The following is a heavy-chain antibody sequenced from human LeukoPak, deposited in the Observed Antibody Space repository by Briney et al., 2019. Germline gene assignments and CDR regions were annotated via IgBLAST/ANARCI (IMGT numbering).Heavy chain of an antibody. CDR3: AKPYCTSTSCPFDY. CDR2: ISGRGVST. J-gene: IGHJ4*02. CDR1: GFTFSTYA. D-gene: IGHD2-2*01. V-gene: IGHV3-23*01. Sequence: GGSLRLSCAASGFTFSTYAMSWVRQAPGKGLEWVSAISGRGVSTYYADSVWGRFTISRDNSKNTLYLQMGIMRAEDMAVYSCAKPYCTSTSCPFDYWGRGTLVTVSS.